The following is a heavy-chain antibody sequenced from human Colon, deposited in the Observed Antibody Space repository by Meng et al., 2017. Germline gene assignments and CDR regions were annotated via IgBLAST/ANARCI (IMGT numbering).Heavy chain of an antibody. CDR1: GGSISRSNW. D-gene: IGHD6-13*01. Sequence: QVQRHASGPGVLKPAGRLSLNCAVSGGSISRSNWLNWFRQPPGKGLEWIGEIYHSGSTNYNPSLKSRVTISVDKSKNQFSLKLSSVTAADTAVYYCARNSAAGVDYWGQGTLVTVSS. J-gene: IGHJ4*02. CDR3: ARNSAAGVDY. CDR2: IYHSGST. V-gene: IGHV4-4*02.